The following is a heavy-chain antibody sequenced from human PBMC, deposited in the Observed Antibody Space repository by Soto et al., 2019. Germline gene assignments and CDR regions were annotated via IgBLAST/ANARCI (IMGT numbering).Heavy chain of an antibody. CDR2: LRTYDGHT. D-gene: IGHD6-6*01. Sequence: VRASGRASGYTCTTHATSWLRQAPGQGLEWMGWLRTYDGHTDYAPNLRGRVTMTTDTSTNTAYMELRSLRSDDTAVYYCARDRLYTSSSITFDYWGPGALVTVSS. CDR3: ARDRLYTSSSITFDY. V-gene: IGHV1-18*04. J-gene: IGHJ4*02. CDR1: GYTCTTHA.